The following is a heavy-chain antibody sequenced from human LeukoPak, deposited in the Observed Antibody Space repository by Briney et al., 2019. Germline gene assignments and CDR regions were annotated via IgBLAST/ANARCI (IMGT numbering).Heavy chain of an antibody. V-gene: IGHV4-4*07. CDR3: ARTRAQYSSSWYYYYFDY. D-gene: IGHD6-13*01. CDR1: GDSISSYY. J-gene: IGHJ4*02. Sequence: SETLSLTCTVSGDSISSYYWSWLWQPAGKGLEWIGRIYTSGSTNYNPSLKSRVTMSVDTSKNQFSLKLNSVTAADTAVYYCARTRAQYSSSWYYYYFDYWGQGTLVTVSS. CDR2: IYTSGST.